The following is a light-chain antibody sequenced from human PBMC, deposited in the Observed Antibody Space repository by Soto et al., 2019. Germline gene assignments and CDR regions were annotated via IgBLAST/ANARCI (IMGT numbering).Light chain of an antibody. CDR2: GAS. V-gene: IGKV3-20*01. J-gene: IGKJ4*01. CDR1: QSVISSY. Sequence: EIVLTQSPGTLSLSPGERATLSCRASQSVISSYLVWYQQKPGQAPRLLIYGASSRASGIPDRFSGSGSGTDFTLTISRLEPEDFAVYYCQQYGSSQGLTFGGGTKVDIK. CDR3: QQYGSSQGLT.